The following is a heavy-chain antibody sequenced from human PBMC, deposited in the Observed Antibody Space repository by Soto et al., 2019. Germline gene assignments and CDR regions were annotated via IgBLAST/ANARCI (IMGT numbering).Heavy chain of an antibody. CDR2: ISGSGGST. J-gene: IGHJ4*02. Sequence: RRLSCAASGFTFSSYAMSWVRQAPGKGLEWVSAISGSGGSTYYADSVKGQFTISRDNSKNTLYLQMNSLRAEDTAVYYCAKDQGGWLAHLFFDYWGQGTLVTVSS. V-gene: IGHV3-23*01. CDR3: AKDQGGWLAHLFFDY. CDR1: GFTFSSYA. D-gene: IGHD6-19*01.